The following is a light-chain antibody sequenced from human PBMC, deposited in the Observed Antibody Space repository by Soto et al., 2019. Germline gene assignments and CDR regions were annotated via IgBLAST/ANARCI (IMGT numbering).Light chain of an antibody. Sequence: EIVLTQSPGTLSVSPGERATLSCRASQTISSNNLAWYQQKPGQAPSLLIYGTSSRATGIPDRFSGSGSGTDFTLTISRQEPEDSAIYYCQQYDSWTFGQGTKVEI. CDR2: GTS. J-gene: IGKJ1*01. CDR3: QQYDSWT. CDR1: QTISSNN. V-gene: IGKV3-20*01.